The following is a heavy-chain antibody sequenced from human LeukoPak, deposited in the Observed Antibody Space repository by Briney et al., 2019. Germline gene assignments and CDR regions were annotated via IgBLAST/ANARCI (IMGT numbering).Heavy chain of an antibody. CDR3: ARDLRRAGYYYMDV. CDR2: IYYSGST. V-gene: IGHV4-59*11. CDR1: GGSISSHY. J-gene: IGHJ6*03. Sequence: PSETLSLTCTVSGGSISSHYWSWIRQPPGKGLEWIGYIYYSGSTNYNPSLKSRVTISVDTSKNQFSLKLSSVTAADTAVYYCARDLRRAGYYYMDVWGKGTTVTVSS.